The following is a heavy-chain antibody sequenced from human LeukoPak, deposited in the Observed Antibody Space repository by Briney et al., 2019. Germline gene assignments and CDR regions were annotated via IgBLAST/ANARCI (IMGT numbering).Heavy chain of an antibody. CDR3: TRYLSGGFDS. J-gene: IGHJ4*02. Sequence: GRSLRLSCVGSGFTFSSYWMLWVRQAPGKGLVWVSRISTDGSTTSYADSVKGRFTFSRDNAKNTLYLQMNSLRAEDTAVYYCTRYLSGGFDSWGQGTLVTVSS. CDR1: GFTFSSYW. CDR2: ISTDGSTT. V-gene: IGHV3-74*01. D-gene: IGHD2-15*01.